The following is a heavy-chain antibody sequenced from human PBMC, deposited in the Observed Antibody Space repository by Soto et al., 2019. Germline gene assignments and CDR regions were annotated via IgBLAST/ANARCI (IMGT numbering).Heavy chain of an antibody. CDR3: ARVKSSSFDFDI. V-gene: IGHV4-31*03. D-gene: IGHD6-6*01. J-gene: IGHJ3*02. CDR2: IYYSGST. CDR1: GGSISSGDYY. Sequence: QVQLQESGPGLVKPSQTLSLTCTVSGGSISSGDYYWSWIRQHPGKGLEWIGYIYYSGSTYYNPSLRGRFTISVDTSKNHFSLKLSSVTAADTAVYYCARVKSSSFDFDIWGQGTMVTVSS.